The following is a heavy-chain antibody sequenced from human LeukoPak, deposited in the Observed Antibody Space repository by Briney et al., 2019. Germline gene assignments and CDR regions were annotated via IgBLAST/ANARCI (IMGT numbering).Heavy chain of an antibody. CDR2: MNPNSGNT. Sequence: ASVKVSCKASGYTFTSYDINWVRQATGQGLEWMGWMNPNSGNTGYAQKFQGRVTMTRNTSISTAYMELSSLRSEDTAVYYCARRRLRYNWFDPWGQGTLVTVSS. CDR1: GYTFTSYD. J-gene: IGHJ5*02. V-gene: IGHV1-8*01. CDR3: ARRRLRYNWFDP.